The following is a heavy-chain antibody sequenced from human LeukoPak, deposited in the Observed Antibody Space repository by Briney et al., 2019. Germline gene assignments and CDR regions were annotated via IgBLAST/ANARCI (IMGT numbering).Heavy chain of an antibody. CDR2: IYYSGST. V-gene: IGHV4-31*03. Sequence: PSETLSLTCTVSGGSISSGGYYWSWIRQHPGKGLEWIGYIYYSGSTYYNPSLKGRVTISVDTSKNQFSLKLSSVTAADTAVYYCASMVRGVIRRDDAFDIWGQGTMVTVSS. CDR1: GGSISSGGYY. CDR3: ASMVRGVIRRDDAFDI. D-gene: IGHD3-10*01. J-gene: IGHJ3*02.